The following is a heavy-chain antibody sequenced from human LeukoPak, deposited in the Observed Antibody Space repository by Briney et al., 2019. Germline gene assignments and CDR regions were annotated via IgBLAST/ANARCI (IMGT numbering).Heavy chain of an antibody. CDR2: IYPGDSDT. V-gene: IGHV5-51*01. D-gene: IGHD3-3*01. CDR1: GYSFTSYW. CDR3: ARPYYDFWSGAGAFDI. J-gene: IGHJ3*02. Sequence: GESLKISCKGSGYSFTSYWIGWVRQMPGKGLEWMGIIYPGDSDTRYSPSFQGQVTISADKSISTAYLQWSSLKASDTAMYYCARPYYDFWSGAGAFDIWGQGTMVTVSS.